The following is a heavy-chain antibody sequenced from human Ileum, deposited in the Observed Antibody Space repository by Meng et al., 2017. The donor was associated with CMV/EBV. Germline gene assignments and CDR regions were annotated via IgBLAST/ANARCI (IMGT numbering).Heavy chain of an antibody. J-gene: IGHJ4*02. D-gene: IGHD2-2*02. CDR3: ARVSRVCSSTSCYIRYYFDY. CDR1: GYTFTSYD. CDR2: MNPNSGNT. V-gene: IGHV1-8*01. Sequence: ASVKVSCKASGYTFTSYDINWVRQATGQGLEWMGWMNPNSGNTGYAQKFQGRVTMTRNTSISTAYMELSSLRYEDTAVYYCARVSRVCSSTSCYIRYYFDYWGQGTLVTVSS.